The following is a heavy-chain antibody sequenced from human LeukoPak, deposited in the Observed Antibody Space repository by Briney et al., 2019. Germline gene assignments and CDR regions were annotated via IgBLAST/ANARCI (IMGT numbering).Heavy chain of an antibody. Sequence: GGSLRLSCAASGFTFSSYWMSWVRQAPGKGLERVANIKQDGSEKYYVDSVKGRFTISRDNAKNSLYLQMNSLRAEDTAVYYCARDRRVGTTVTTYGYWGQGTLVTVSS. CDR3: ARDRRVGTTVTTYGY. V-gene: IGHV3-7*03. D-gene: IGHD4-17*01. CDR2: IKQDGSEK. CDR1: GFTFSSYW. J-gene: IGHJ4*02.